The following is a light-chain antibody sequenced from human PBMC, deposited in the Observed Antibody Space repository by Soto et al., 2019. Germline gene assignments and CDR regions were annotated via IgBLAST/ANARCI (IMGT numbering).Light chain of an antibody. Sequence: DILVTQTPSSLSASVGDSVTITCQASQDIGDYFNWLQQKPGEAPKLLIYDASNLETGVPSRFSASGSGTDFTFTISSLQPEDFATYYCQQYDNLPITFGQGTRLE. V-gene: IGKV1-33*01. CDR2: DAS. CDR1: QDIGDY. CDR3: QQYDNLPIT. J-gene: IGKJ5*01.